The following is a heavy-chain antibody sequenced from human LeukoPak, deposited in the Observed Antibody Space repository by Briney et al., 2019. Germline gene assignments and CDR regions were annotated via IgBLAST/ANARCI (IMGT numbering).Heavy chain of an antibody. D-gene: IGHD2-2*02. CDR3: AKRGIPASAYYFDS. CDR2: ISSPGSST. V-gene: IGHV3-23*01. Sequence: GWSLRLSCAASGFTFDSYAMTWVRQAPGKGLEWVSYISSPGSSTFYADSVKGRFTISRDNSKNTLYLQMNSLRAEDTAVYYCAKRGIPASAYYFDSWGQGTLITVSS. CDR1: GFTFDSYA. J-gene: IGHJ4*02.